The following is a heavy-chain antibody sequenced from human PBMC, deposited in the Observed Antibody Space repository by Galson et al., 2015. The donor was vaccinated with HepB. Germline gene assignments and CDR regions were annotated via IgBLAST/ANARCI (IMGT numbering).Heavy chain of an antibody. J-gene: IGHJ5*02. CDR2: ISGSGTGT. CDR3: AKAPADSDTTSCDHSAVLGP. V-gene: IGHV3-23*01. CDR1: GFSFGNYA. D-gene: IGHD2-2*01. Sequence: SLRLSCAASGFSFGNYALNWVRQAPGGGLEWVASISGSGTGTHYAVSVKGRFTISRDNSRNTLYLQMSSLRVEDTALYFCAKAPADSDTTSCDHSAVLGPWAQGTLV.